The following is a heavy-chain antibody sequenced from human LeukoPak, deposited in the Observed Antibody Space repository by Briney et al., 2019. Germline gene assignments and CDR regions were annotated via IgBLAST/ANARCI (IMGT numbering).Heavy chain of an antibody. CDR2: IYTSGST. Sequence: SETLSLTCTVSGGSISSYYWSWIRQPPGKGLEWIGYIYTSGSTNYNPSLKSRVTISVDTSKNQFSLKLSSVTAADTAVYYCASLALDGSGSRKSYYYMDVWGKGTTVTVSS. D-gene: IGHD3-10*01. J-gene: IGHJ6*03. CDR1: GGSISSYY. V-gene: IGHV4-4*09. CDR3: ASLALDGSGSRKSYYYMDV.